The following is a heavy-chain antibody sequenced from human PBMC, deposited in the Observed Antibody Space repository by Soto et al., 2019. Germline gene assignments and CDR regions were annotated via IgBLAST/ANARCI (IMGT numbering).Heavy chain of an antibody. CDR1: GGTLSSYA. Sequence: QVQLVQSGAEVKKPGSSVKVSCTASGGTLSSYAISWVRQAPGQGLEWMGGIIPIFGTANYAQKFQGRVTITADESTSTAYMELSSLRSEDTAVYYCARLYCSGGSCYGSWYFDLWGRGTLVTVSS. D-gene: IGHD2-15*01. J-gene: IGHJ2*01. CDR2: IIPIFGTA. V-gene: IGHV1-69*01. CDR3: ARLYCSGGSCYGSWYFDL.